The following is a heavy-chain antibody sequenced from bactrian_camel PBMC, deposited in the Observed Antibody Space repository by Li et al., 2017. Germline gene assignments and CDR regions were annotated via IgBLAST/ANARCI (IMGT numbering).Heavy chain of an antibody. V-gene: IGHV3S1*01. J-gene: IGHJ4*01. CDR1: GFTFSSNL. Sequence: HVQLVESGGGLVQSGESPRLSCTASGFTFSSNLMAWVRQAPGSAREGVAVVYTGDGATELSDSVKGRFNIYQDNANNIISLEMDNLTPEDTAMYYCAADDSYIVGAPLNERWYKYWGQGTQVTV. CDR2: VYTGDGAT. CDR3: AADDSYIVGAPLNERWYKY. D-gene: IGHD1*01.